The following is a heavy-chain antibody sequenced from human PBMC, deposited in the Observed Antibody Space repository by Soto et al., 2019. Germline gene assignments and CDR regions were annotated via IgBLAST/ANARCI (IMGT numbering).Heavy chain of an antibody. Sequence: EVQLLESGGGLVQPGGSLRLSCAASGFTFSSYAMSWVRQAPGKGLEWVSAISGSGGSTYYADSVKGRFTISRDNSKNTLYLQMNSLRAEDMAVYYCAKYSSGWYDYFDYWGQGTLVTVSS. J-gene: IGHJ4*02. D-gene: IGHD6-19*01. V-gene: IGHV3-23*01. CDR1: GFTFSSYA. CDR2: ISGSGGST. CDR3: AKYSSGWYDYFDY.